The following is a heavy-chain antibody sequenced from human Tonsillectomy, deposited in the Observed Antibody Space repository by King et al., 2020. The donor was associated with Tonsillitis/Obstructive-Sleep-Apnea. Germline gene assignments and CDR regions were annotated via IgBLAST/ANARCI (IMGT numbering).Heavy chain of an antibody. J-gene: IGHJ4*02. D-gene: IGHD6-19*01. Sequence: EVQLVESGGGVVRPGGSLRLSCATSGFTFDDYGMTWVRQAPGKGLEWVSGINWNGGGTGHADSVKGRFSISRDNAKNSLYLQMNSLRAEDTALYYCARGHSSGWFSYFDYWGQGILVSVSS. CDR2: INWNGGGT. CDR3: ARGHSSGWFSYFDY. CDR1: GFTFDDYG. V-gene: IGHV3-20*04.